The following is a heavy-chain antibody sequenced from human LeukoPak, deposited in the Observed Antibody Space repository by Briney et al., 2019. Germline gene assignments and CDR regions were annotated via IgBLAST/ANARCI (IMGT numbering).Heavy chain of an antibody. V-gene: IGHV3-23*01. J-gene: IGHJ4*02. CDR3: AKYDSSGYYYYFDY. Sequence: GGSLRLSCAASGFTFSSYAMSWVRQAPRKGLEWVSAISGSGGSTYYADSVKGRFTISRGNSKNTLYLQMNSLRAEDTAVYYCAKYDSSGYYYYFDYWGQGTLVTVSS. CDR1: GFTFSSYA. CDR2: ISGSGGST. D-gene: IGHD3-22*01.